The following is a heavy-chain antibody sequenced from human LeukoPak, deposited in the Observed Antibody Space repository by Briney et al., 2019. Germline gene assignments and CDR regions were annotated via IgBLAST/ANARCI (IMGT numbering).Heavy chain of an antibody. Sequence: GGSLRLSCAASGFTFSSYGMHWVRQAPGKGLEWVSGINWNGGSTGYADSVKGRFTISRDNAKNSLYLQMNRLRAEDTAVYYCARPRGCGSSRCNNFDYWGQGTLVTVSS. CDR2: INWNGGST. CDR1: GFTFSSYG. D-gene: IGHD2-2*01. J-gene: IGHJ4*02. V-gene: IGHV3-20*04. CDR3: ARPRGCGSSRCNNFDY.